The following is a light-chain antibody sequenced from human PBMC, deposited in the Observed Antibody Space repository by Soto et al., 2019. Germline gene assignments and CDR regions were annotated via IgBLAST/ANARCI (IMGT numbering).Light chain of an antibody. Sequence: NFMLTQPHSVSGSPGKTVTISCTRSSGSIASRYVQWYQQRPGSAPTTVIYLDIRRPSGVPDRFSGSIDTSSNSASLDISGLKTEDEADYYCQSYDTSNHVVFGGGTKLTVL. CDR2: LDI. J-gene: IGLJ2*01. CDR1: SGSIASRY. CDR3: QSYDTSNHVV. V-gene: IGLV6-57*04.